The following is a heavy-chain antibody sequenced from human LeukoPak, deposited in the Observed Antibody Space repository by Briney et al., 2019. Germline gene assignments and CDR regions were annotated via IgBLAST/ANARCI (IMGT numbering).Heavy chain of an antibody. J-gene: IGHJ4*02. CDR1: GFTFSSYS. CDR2: ISSSSSYI. D-gene: IGHD6-13*01. CDR3: ARLSRAAAGR. Sequence: PGGSLRLSCAASGFTFSSYSMDWVRQAPGKGLEWVSSISSSSSYIYYADSVKGRFTISRDNAKNSLYLQMNSLRAEDTAVYYCARLSRAAAGRWGQGTLVTVSS. V-gene: IGHV3-21*01.